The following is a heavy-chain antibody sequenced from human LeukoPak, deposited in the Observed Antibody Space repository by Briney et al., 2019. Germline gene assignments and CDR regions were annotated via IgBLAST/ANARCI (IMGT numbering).Heavy chain of an antibody. J-gene: IGHJ4*02. CDR1: GDSVSSKSAA. Sequence: HSQTLSLTCAISGDSVSSKSAAWNWVRQFPSRGLEWLGRTYYRSKWFSEYAVSEKSRISINPDTAKNQFSLQLNSVTPDDTAVYYCARIATKDGRDYWGQGILVTVSS. V-gene: IGHV6-1*01. CDR3: ARIATKDGRDY. CDR2: TYYRSKWFS. D-gene: IGHD5-12*01.